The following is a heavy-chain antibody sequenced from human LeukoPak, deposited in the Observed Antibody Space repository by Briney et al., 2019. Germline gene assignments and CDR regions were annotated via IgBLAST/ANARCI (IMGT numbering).Heavy chain of an antibody. J-gene: IGHJ4*02. V-gene: IGHV3-33*01. D-gene: IGHD4-17*01. CDR3: ARDRLTTVTTFHFDY. CDR2: IWSDSTNK. CDR1: GFTFSTYA. Sequence: GFLRLSCAASGFTFSTYAMHWVRQAPGKGLEWVAVIWSDSTNKYYADSVRGRFTIPRDNSKNTLYLQMSSLRAEDTAMYYCARDRLTTVTTFHFDYWGQGTLVTVSS.